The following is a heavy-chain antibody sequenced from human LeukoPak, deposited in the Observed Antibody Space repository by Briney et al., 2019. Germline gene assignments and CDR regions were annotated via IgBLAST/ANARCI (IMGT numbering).Heavy chain of an antibody. V-gene: IGHV4-34*01. Sequence: SETLSLTCAVYGGSFSGYYWSWIRQPPGKGLEWIGEINHSGSTNYNPSLKSRVTISVDTSKNQFSLKLSSVTAADTAVYYCARGKAYYDILTGYPRNNWFDPWGQGTLVTVSS. CDR2: INHSGST. CDR1: GGSFSGYY. D-gene: IGHD3-9*01. CDR3: ARGKAYYDILTGYPRNNWFDP. J-gene: IGHJ5*02.